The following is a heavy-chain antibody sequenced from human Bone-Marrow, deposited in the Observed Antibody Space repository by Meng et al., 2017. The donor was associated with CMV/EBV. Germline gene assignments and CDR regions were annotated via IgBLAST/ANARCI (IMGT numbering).Heavy chain of an antibody. J-gene: IGHJ4*02. Sequence: GSLRLSCTVSGSSISSYYWSWIRQPPGKGLEWIGYIYYSGSTNYNPSLKSRVTISVDTSKTQFSLRLSSVTAADTAVYYCARDWGSGYAWGYWGQGTLVTVSS. CDR2: IYYSGST. V-gene: IGHV4-59*01. CDR1: GSSISSYY. CDR3: ARDWGSGYAWGY. D-gene: IGHD5-12*01.